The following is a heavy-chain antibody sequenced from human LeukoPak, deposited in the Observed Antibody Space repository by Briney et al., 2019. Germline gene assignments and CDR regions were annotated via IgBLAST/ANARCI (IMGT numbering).Heavy chain of an antibody. D-gene: IGHD1-26*01. Sequence: PGESLKISCKGSGYSFNSYWIGWVRQMPGKGLEWMGIIYPGDSDTRYSPSFQGQVTISADKSIGTAYLQWSSLKASDTAMYYCARLRGPAWELQGHWFDPWGQGTLVTVSS. CDR2: IYPGDSDT. CDR3: ARLRGPAWELQGHWFDP. CDR1: GYSFNSYW. V-gene: IGHV5-51*01. J-gene: IGHJ5*02.